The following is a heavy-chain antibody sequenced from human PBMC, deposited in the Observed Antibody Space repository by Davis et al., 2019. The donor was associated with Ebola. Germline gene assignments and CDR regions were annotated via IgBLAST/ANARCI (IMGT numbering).Heavy chain of an antibody. Sequence: ASVKVSCKASGYTFTSYYMHWVRQAPGQGLEWMGIINPSGGSTSYAQKFQGRVTMTRDTSTSTVYMELSSLRSEDTAVYYCARDPGSALRCLEWSSPYWGQGTLVTVSS. J-gene: IGHJ4*02. D-gene: IGHD3-3*01. CDR3: ARDPGSALRCLEWSSPY. CDR1: GYTFTSYY. V-gene: IGHV1-46*01. CDR2: INPSGGST.